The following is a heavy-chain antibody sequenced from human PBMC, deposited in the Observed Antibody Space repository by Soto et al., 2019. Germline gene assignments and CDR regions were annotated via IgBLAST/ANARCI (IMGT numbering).Heavy chain of an antibody. CDR2: ISSSSSYI. CDR1: GFTFSSYS. CDR3: ARGSSSSWYGTYYYYGMDV. Sequence: PGGSLRLSCAASGFTFSSYSMNWVRQAPGKGLEWVSSISSSSSYIYYADSVKGRFTISRDNAKNSLYLQMNSLRAEDTAVYYCARGSSSSWYGTYYYYGMDVWGQGTTVTVSS. D-gene: IGHD6-13*01. V-gene: IGHV3-21*01. J-gene: IGHJ6*02.